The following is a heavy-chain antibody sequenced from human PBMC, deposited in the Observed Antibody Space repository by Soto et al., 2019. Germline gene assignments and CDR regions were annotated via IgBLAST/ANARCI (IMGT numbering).Heavy chain of an antibody. J-gene: IGHJ4*02. CDR1: WFSLRSSGMC. Sequence: SAPTLRNPTQPLTLTCTSPWFSLRSSGMCVSWIRQPPGKALEWLARIDWDDDKYYSTSLKTRLTISKDTSKTQVVLTMTNMDPVDTATYYCARTFKWNDGVYFDYWGQGTLVPVSS. CDR3: ARTFKWNDGVYFDY. CDR2: IDWDDDK. V-gene: IGHV2-70*11. D-gene: IGHD1-20*01.